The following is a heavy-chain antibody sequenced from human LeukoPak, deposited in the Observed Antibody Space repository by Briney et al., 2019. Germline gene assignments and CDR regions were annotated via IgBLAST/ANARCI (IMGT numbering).Heavy chain of an antibody. D-gene: IGHD6-25*01. Sequence: NPSETLSLTCTVSADSISNYYWTWLRQPPGKGLEWIGYIYNSGSTNYNTSLKSRVTISMDTSKNQFSLKLSSVTAADTAVYYCAAEFSNEQRLDWDYWGQGTPVTVSS. CDR3: AAEFSNEQRLDWDY. J-gene: IGHJ4*02. V-gene: IGHV4-59*01. CDR1: ADSISNYY. CDR2: IYNSGST.